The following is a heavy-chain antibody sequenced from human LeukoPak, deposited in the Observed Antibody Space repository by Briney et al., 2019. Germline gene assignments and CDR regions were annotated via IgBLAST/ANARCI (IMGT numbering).Heavy chain of an antibody. CDR1: GGSFSGYY. Sequence: SETLSLTCGVYGGSFSGYYWSWIRQPPGKGLEWIGEIIHSGSTNYNPSRKSRVTISVDTSKNQFSLKLSSVTAADTAVYYCARGGGYSYGRGHYEFDPWGQGTLVTVSS. CDR3: ARGGGYSYGRGHYEFDP. CDR2: IIHSGST. J-gene: IGHJ5*02. D-gene: IGHD5-18*01. V-gene: IGHV4-34*01.